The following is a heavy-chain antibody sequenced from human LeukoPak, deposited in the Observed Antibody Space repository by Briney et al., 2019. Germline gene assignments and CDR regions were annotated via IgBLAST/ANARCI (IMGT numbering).Heavy chain of an antibody. CDR2: IIPLFRTA. V-gene: IGHV1-69*13. Sequence: SVKVSCKASGDTFSNYAINWVRQNPGQGFEWMGGIIPLFRTANYAQKFQGRVTITADESASTAYMELNSLRSEDTAVYYCARVRLSAAALSWFDPWGQGTLVTVSS. J-gene: IGHJ5*02. CDR1: GDTFSNYA. CDR3: ARVRLSAAALSWFDP. D-gene: IGHD3-16*01.